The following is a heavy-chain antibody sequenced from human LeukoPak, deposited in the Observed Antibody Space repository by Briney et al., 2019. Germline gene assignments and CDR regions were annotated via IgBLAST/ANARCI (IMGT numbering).Heavy chain of an antibody. Sequence: PSETLSLTCTVSGGSVSSGNYYWSWIRQPPGKGLEWIGYTYFSGSTNYNPSLKSRVTISLDTSKNQFSLKLSSVTAADTAVYYCARRATVTKYYFDYWGQGTLVTVSS. CDR2: TYFSGST. CDR1: GGSVSSGNYY. D-gene: IGHD4-17*01. CDR3: ARRATVTKYYFDY. J-gene: IGHJ4*02. V-gene: IGHV4-61*01.